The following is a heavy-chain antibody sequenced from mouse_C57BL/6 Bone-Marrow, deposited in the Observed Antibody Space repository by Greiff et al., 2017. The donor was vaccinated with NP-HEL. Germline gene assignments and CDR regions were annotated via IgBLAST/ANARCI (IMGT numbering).Heavy chain of an antibody. V-gene: IGHV1-85*01. CDR3: ASDGYYSFDY. Sequence: QVQLQQSGPELVKPGASVKLSCKASGYTFTSYDIHWVKQRPGQGLEWIGWIYPRDGSTTYNAKFKGKATLTVDTSSSTAYMELHSLTSEDSAVYFCASDGYYSFDYWGQGTTLTVSS. J-gene: IGHJ2*01. D-gene: IGHD2-3*01. CDR1: GYTFTSYD. CDR2: IYPRDGST.